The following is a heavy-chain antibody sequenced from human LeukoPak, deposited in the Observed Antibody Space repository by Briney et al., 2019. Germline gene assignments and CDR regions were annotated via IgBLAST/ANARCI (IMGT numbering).Heavy chain of an antibody. Sequence: PSETLSLTCSVSGGSIGANYWSWIRQGPGKGLEWIGYSSYSGSSNYNPSLKSRVTISVDTSKTQFSLYLNSVTAADTAVYYCARSDTHHIHSSSWHFDYWGQGTLVTVSS. V-gene: IGHV4-59*01. CDR1: GGSIGANY. D-gene: IGHD6-13*01. CDR3: ARSDTHHIHSSSWHFDY. J-gene: IGHJ4*02. CDR2: SSYSGSS.